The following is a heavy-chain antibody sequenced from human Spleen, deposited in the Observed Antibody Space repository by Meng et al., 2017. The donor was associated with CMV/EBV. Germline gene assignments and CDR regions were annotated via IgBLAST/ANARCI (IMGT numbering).Heavy chain of an antibody. CDR1: GFTFSRYA. CDR3: ARDAEMATITHFDY. V-gene: IGHV3-30*04. CDR2: ISYDGSNK. J-gene: IGHJ4*02. D-gene: IGHD5-24*01. Sequence: PSGFTFSRYAMHWVRQAPGKGLEWVAVISYDGSNKYYADSVKGRFTISRDNSKNTLYLQMNSLRAEDTAVYYCARDAEMATITHFDYWGQGTLVTVSS.